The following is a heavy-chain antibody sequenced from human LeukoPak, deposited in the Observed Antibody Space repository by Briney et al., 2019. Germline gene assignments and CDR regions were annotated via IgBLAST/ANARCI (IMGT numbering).Heavy chain of an antibody. CDR1: GYTLTELS. Sequence: ASVKVSCKVSGYTLTELSMHWVRQAPGKGLEWVGGFDPEDGETIYAQKFQGRVTMTEDTSTDTAYMELSSLRSEDTGVYYCATDQGYCSGGSCYYYYGMDVWGQGTTVTVSS. CDR3: ATDQGYCSGGSCYYYYGMDV. CDR2: FDPEDGET. V-gene: IGHV1-24*01. D-gene: IGHD2-15*01. J-gene: IGHJ6*02.